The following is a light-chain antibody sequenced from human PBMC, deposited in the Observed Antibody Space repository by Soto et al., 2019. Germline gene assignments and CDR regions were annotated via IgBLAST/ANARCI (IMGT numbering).Light chain of an antibody. CDR2: GAS. CDR3: QQYGVSPRT. Sequence: EIMLTQSPVTLSLSPGEGATLSCRASQSVAGSDLAWYQQKPGRTPRLLIYGASSRATGIPERFSGSGSGTEFTRHSNRLEPEDCAVYYCQQYGVSPRTFGQGTKVEIK. J-gene: IGKJ1*01. V-gene: IGKV3-20*01. CDR1: QSVAGSD.